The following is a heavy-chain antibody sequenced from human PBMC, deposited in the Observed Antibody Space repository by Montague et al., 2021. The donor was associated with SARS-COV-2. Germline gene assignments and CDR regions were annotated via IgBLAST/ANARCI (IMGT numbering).Heavy chain of an antibody. CDR2: IYYSGST. V-gene: IGHV4-59*01. CDR3: ARVAPRYDSITILGVVIPDWFDP. CDR1: GGSISSYY. Sequence: SETLSLTCTVSGGSISSYYWSWIRQPPGKGLELIGYIYYSGSTNYNPSLKSRVTISVDTSKNQFSLKLSSVTAADTAVYYCARVAPRYDSITILGVVIPDWFDPWGQGTRVTVSS. J-gene: IGHJ5*02. D-gene: IGHD3-3*01.